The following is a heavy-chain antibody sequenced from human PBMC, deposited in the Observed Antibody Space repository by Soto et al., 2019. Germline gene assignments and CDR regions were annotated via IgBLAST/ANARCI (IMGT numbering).Heavy chain of an antibody. J-gene: IGHJ4*02. D-gene: IGHD3-16*01. CDR1: GRSMSSNY. V-gene: IGHV4-59*01. CDR3: ASYRGALYFES. CDR2: VFYGGA. Sequence: NPSETLSLTCSVSGRSMSSNYWSWIRQSPDKGLEWLGYVFYGGADYNPSLGGRVSMSVETSKSQFSLKLTSVTVADTAVYYCASYRGALYFESWGPGILVTVSS.